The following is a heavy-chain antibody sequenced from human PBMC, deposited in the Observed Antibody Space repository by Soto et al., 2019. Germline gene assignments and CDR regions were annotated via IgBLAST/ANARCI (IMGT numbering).Heavy chain of an antibody. CDR1: GGSISSYY. CDR2: VYYSASI. V-gene: IGHV4-59*08. Sequence: SETLSLTCTVSGGSISSYYWSWIRQPPGKGLEWIGYVYYSASISYNPSLRSRVTISVDTSKNQFSLTLNSVTAADTAVYYCARHVRTSYTFYFDYWGPGTLVTVSS. J-gene: IGHJ4*02. CDR3: ARHVRTSYTFYFDY.